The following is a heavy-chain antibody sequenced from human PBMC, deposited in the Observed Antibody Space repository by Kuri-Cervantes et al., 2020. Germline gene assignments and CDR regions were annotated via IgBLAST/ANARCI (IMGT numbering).Heavy chain of an antibody. CDR3: AREYSGYEDSYYFDY. Sequence: SVKVSCKASGYPFTAYDINWVRQATGQGLEWMGGIIPIFGTANYAQKFQGRVTITADESTSTAYMELSSLRSEDTAVYYCAREYSGYEDSYYFDYWGQGTLVTVSS. CDR2: IIPIFGTA. CDR1: GYPFTAYD. V-gene: IGHV1-69*13. D-gene: IGHD5-12*01. J-gene: IGHJ4*02.